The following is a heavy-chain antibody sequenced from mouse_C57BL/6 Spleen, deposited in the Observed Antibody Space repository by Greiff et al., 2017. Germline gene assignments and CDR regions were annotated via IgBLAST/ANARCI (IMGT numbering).Heavy chain of an antibody. CDR2: IYPRSGNT. CDR3: ARRTTVDWYFDV. V-gene: IGHV1-81*01. J-gene: IGHJ1*03. CDR1: GYTFTSYG. Sequence: QVQLQQSGAELARPGASVKLSCKASGYTFTSYGISWVKQRTGQGLEWIGEIYPRSGNTYYNEKFKGKATLTADKSSSTAYMELRSLTSEDSAVYFCARRTTVDWYFDVWGTGTTVTVSS. D-gene: IGHD1-1*01.